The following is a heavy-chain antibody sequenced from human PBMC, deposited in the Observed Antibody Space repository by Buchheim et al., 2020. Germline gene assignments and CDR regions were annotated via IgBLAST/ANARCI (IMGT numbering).Heavy chain of an antibody. J-gene: IGHJ4*02. D-gene: IGHD3-9*01. CDR3: TRHADLTGWPFDI. CDR1: GFRFGDYT. V-gene: IGHV3-49*04. CDR2: IRMKTNGGTT. Sequence: EVQVVESGGGLVQPGRSLRLSCTVSGFRFGDYTMSWVRQAPGRGLEWVGFIRMKTNGGTTGYAASVKGRFTISRDDSTSIAYLQMNSLKTEDTAVYYCTRHADLTGWPFDIWGQGAL.